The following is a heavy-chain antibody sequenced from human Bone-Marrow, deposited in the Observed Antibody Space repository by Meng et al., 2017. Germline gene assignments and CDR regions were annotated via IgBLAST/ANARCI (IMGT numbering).Heavy chain of an antibody. J-gene: IGHJ5*02. CDR2: INHSGST. V-gene: IGHV4-34*01. D-gene: IGHD2-2*02. CDR3: ARGSESPEYCSSTSCYSGGWFDP. Sequence: QVQLQQWGAGLLKPSETLPLTCAVYGGAFSGYYWSWIRQPPGKGLEWIGEINHSGSTNYNPSLKSRVTISVDTSKNQFSLKLSSVTAADTAVYYCARGSESPEYCSSTSCYSGGWFDPWGQGTLVTVSS. CDR1: GGAFSGYY.